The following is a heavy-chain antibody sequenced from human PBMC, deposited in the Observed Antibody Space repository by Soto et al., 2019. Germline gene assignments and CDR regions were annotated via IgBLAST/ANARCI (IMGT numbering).Heavy chain of an antibody. V-gene: IGHV1-46*01. J-gene: IGHJ4*02. Sequence: ASVKVSCKASGGTFSSYAISWVRQAPGQGLEWMGVINPSIGTTTYAQKFQGRVTMTSDTSTSSVYMEVSSLRSEDTAVDYCISAFGACFDYWGQGTLVTVSS. CDR1: GGTFSSYA. CDR2: INPSIGTT. CDR3: ISAFGACFDY. D-gene: IGHD1-26*01.